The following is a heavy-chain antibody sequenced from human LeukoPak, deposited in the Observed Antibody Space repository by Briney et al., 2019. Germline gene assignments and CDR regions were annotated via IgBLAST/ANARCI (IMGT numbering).Heavy chain of an antibody. V-gene: IGHV3-21*01. CDR2: ISSSSSYI. D-gene: IGHD3-22*01. CDR3: ARFSKATITMID. Sequence: GGSLRLAWAAAGFTCSSYSMNWVRQAPGRGLEWVSSISSSSSYIYYADSVKGRFTISRDNAKNSLYLQMNSLSAGDTAVYYCARFSKATITMIDWGQGTLVTVSS. CDR1: GFTCSSYS. J-gene: IGHJ4*02.